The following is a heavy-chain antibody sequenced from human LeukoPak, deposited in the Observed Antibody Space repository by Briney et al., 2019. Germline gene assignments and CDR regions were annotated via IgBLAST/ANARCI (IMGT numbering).Heavy chain of an antibody. CDR2: ISAYNGNT. CDR3: ARARGYSGYESKWYYYGMDV. V-gene: IGHV1-18*01. J-gene: IGHJ6*02. D-gene: IGHD5-12*01. Sequence: ASVKVSCKASGYTFTSYGISWVRQAPGQGLEWMGWISAYNGNTNYAQKLQGRVTMTTDTSTSTAYMELRSLRSDDTAVYYCARARGYSGYESKWYYYGMDVWGQGTTVTVSS. CDR1: GYTFTSYG.